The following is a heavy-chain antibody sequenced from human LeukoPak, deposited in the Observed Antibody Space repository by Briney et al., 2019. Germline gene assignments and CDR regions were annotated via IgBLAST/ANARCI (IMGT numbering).Heavy chain of an antibody. CDR3: ARRHYYDSSSDAFDI. Sequence: SETLSLTCAVYGGSFSGYYWSWIRQPPGKGLEWIGEINHSGSTNYNPSLKGRVTISVDTPKNQFYLKLSSVTAADTAVYYCARRHYYDSSSDAFDIWGQGTMVTVSS. D-gene: IGHD3-22*01. CDR2: INHSGST. J-gene: IGHJ3*02. V-gene: IGHV4-34*01. CDR1: GGSFSGYY.